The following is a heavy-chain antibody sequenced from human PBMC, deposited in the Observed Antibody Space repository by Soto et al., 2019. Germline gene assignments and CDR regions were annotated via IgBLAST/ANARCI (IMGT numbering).Heavy chain of an antibody. CDR2: ISDGGERT. CDR1: GFTFSDYV. J-gene: IGHJ6*02. Sequence: EVLLLESGGDSVQPGGSLRLSCIGSGFTFSDYVMSWVRQVPGKGLEWVSSISDGGERTDYRDSVRGRFTISRDNARFTLHLQMNSLRVDDTATYCCARDRSTDFGLDVWGQGTTVTVSS. V-gene: IGHV3-23*01. CDR3: ARDRSTDFGLDV. D-gene: IGHD3-3*01.